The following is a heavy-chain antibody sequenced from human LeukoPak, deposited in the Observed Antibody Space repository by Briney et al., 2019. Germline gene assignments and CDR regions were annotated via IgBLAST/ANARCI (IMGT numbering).Heavy chain of an antibody. CDR3: AKDMEFGELY. J-gene: IGHJ4*02. V-gene: IGHV3-43*02. CDR1: GFTFDDYA. Sequence: GGSLRLSCAASGFTFDDYAIHWVRQAPGKGLEWVSLISGDGGSTYYADSVKGGFTISRDNSKNSLYLQMNSLRTEDTALYYCAKDMEFGELYWGQGTLVTVSS. D-gene: IGHD3-10*01. CDR2: ISGDGGST.